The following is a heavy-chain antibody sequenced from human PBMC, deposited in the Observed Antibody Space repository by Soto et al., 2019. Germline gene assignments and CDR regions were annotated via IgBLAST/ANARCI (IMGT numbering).Heavy chain of an antibody. CDR1: GFSLNNARMG. V-gene: IGHV2-26*01. Sequence: QVTLKESGPVLVKPTETLTLTCTVSGFSLNNARMGVSWIRQPPGKALEWLAHIFSNDEKSYSTSLKSMLTISKDTSKSQVVLTMTNMDPVDTATYYCARMEFEQWRPSHFDYWGQGTLVTVSS. J-gene: IGHJ4*02. CDR2: IFSNDEK. CDR3: ARMEFEQWRPSHFDY. D-gene: IGHD6-19*01.